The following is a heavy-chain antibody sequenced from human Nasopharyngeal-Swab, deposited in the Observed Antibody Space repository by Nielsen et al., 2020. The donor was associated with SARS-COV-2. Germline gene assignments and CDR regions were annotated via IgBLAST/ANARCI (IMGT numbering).Heavy chain of an antibody. J-gene: IGHJ3*02. Sequence: SETLSLTCTVSGGFISSSSYYWGWIRQPPGKGLEWIGSIYYSGSTYYNPSLKSRVTISVDTSKNQFSLKLSSVTAADTAVYYCARHQEFTIFGVVIRGAFDIWGQGTMVTVSS. CDR1: GGFISSSSYY. D-gene: IGHD3-3*01. V-gene: IGHV4-39*01. CDR2: IYYSGST. CDR3: ARHQEFTIFGVVIRGAFDI.